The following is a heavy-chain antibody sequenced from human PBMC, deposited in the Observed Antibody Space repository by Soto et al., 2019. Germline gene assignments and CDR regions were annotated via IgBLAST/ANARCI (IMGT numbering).Heavy chain of an antibody. V-gene: IGHV1-2*02. CDR3: ARVKMVRGVIAPFDY. J-gene: IGHJ4*02. CDR1: GYTFTGYY. CDR2: INPNSGGT. D-gene: IGHD3-10*01. Sequence: ASVKVSCKASGYTFTGYYMHWVRQAPGQGLEWMGWINPNSGGTNYAQKFQGRVTMTRDTSISTAYMELSRLRSDDTAVYYCARVKMVRGVIAPFDYWGQGTLVTVSS.